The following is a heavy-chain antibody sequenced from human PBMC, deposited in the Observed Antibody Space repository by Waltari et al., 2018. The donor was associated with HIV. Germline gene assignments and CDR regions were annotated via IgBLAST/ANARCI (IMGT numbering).Heavy chain of an antibody. CDR3: ARPIGRGQDY. J-gene: IGHJ4*02. CDR1: GFTFSSYG. Sequence: EVQLVESGGGLVQPGGSLRLSCAASGFTFSSYGMSWVRQAPGKGLEWVANIKQDGSEKYYVDSVKGRFTISRDNAKNSVYLQMNSLRAEDTAVYYCARPIGRGQDYWGQGTLVTVSS. V-gene: IGHV3-7*01. CDR2: IKQDGSEK.